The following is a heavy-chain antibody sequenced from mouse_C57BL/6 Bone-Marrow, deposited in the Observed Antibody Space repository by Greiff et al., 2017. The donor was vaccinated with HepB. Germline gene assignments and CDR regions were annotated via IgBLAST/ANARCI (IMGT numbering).Heavy chain of an antibody. CDR3: ARIYYGSSYGFAY. CDR2: IDPSDSYT. CDR1: GYTFTSYW. V-gene: IGHV1-50*01. J-gene: IGHJ3*01. Sequence: QVQLQQPGAELVKPGASVKLSCKASGYTFTSYWMQWVKQRPGQGLEWIGEIDPSDSYTNYNQKFKGKATLTVDTSSSTAYMQLSSLTSEDSAVYYCARIYYGSSYGFAYWGQGTLVTVSA. D-gene: IGHD1-1*01.